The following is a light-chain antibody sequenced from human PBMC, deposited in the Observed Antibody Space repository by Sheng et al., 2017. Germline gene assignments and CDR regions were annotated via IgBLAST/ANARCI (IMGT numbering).Light chain of an antibody. CDR3: QQYDTLPVA. Sequence: IQMTQSPSTLPASVGDRVTITCQASQDISNHLIWYQQKPGKAPNLLIYDASNLETGVPSRFSGSGSGTDFTLTISGLPAEDIATYYCQQYDTLPVAFGQGTKLQIK. CDR2: DAS. J-gene: IGKJ2*01. CDR1: QDISNH. V-gene: IGKV1-33*01.